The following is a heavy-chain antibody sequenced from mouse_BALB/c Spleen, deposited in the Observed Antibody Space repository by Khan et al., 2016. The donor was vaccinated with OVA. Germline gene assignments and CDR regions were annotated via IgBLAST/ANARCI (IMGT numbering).Heavy chain of an antibody. CDR1: GFSLTNYG. J-gene: IGHJ4*01. V-gene: IGHV2-6-1*01. Sequence: VMLVESGPGLVAPSQSLSITCTISGFSLTNYGVHWVRQPPGKGLEWLVLMWSDGSTTYNSALNSRLTISKDNSKSQVFLKMNSLQTDDTAMYFCARQPYYHYNVMDYWGQGTSVTVSS. D-gene: IGHD2-10*01. CDR3: ARQPYYHYNVMDY. CDR2: MWSDGST.